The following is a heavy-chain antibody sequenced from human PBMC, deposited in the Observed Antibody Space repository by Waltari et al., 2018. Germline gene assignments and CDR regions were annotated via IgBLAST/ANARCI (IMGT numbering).Heavy chain of an antibody. Sequence: QVQLVESGGGVVQPGKSLRLSCEASGFTFDEFGMHWVRQAPGKGLQVVAVIWYDGSIQHYAESVKGRFTISRDNAENILNLEMSGLRVEDTAVYYCARKKAGLLDAFDIWGQGTMVTVSS. CDR1: GFTFDEFG. J-gene: IGHJ3*02. CDR3: ARKKAGLLDAFDI. D-gene: IGHD2-15*01. V-gene: IGHV3-33*01. CDR2: IWYDGSIQ.